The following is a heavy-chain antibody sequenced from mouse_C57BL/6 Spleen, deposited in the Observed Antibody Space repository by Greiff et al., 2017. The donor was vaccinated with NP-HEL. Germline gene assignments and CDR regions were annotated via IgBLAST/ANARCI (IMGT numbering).Heavy chain of an antibody. CDR3: ARIGIYYDYDGGFAY. D-gene: IGHD2-4*01. V-gene: IGHV1-52*01. CDR1: GYTFTSYW. CDR2: IDPSDSET. Sequence: QVQLQQPGAELVRPGSSVKLSCKASGYTFTSYWMHWVKQRPIQGLEWIGNIDPSDSETHYNQKFKDKATLTVDKSSSTAYMQLSSLTSEDSAVYYCARIGIYYDYDGGFAYWGQGTLVTVSA. J-gene: IGHJ3*01.